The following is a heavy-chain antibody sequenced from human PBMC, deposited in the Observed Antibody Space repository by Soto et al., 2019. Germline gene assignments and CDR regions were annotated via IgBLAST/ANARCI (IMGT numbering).Heavy chain of an antibody. J-gene: IGHJ6*02. Sequence: PWGSMKLCCAASGVTLSSYGMHWVRKDPGKGLEWVAVISYDGSNKYYADSVKGRFTISRDNSKNTLYLQMNSLRAEDTAVYYCAKERWLQFMPYYYGMDVSGQPTTGTLPS. V-gene: IGHV3-30*18. CDR1: GVTLSSYG. D-gene: IGHD5-12*01. CDR3: AKERWLQFMPYYYGMDV. CDR2: ISYDGSNK.